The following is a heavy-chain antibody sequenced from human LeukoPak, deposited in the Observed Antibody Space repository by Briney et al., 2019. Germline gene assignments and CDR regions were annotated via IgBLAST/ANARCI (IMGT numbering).Heavy chain of an antibody. D-gene: IGHD3-10*01. Sequence: SETLSLTCTVSGGSISSGGYYWSWIRQHPGKGLEWIGYIYYSGSTYYNPSLKSRVTISVDTSKNQFSLKLSSVTAADTAVYYCAIRGFGELSYYYGMDVWGQGTTVTVSS. CDR3: AIRGFGELSYYYGMDV. J-gene: IGHJ6*02. V-gene: IGHV4-31*03. CDR2: IYYSGST. CDR1: GGSISSGGYY.